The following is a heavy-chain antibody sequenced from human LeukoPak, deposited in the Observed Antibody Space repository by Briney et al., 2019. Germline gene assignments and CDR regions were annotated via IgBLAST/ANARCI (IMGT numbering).Heavy chain of an antibody. CDR2: INPNSGGT. CDR1: GYTFTGYY. J-gene: IGHJ4*02. CDR3: ARVSSGGGFDY. Sequence: ASVKVSCKASGYTFTGYYMHWVRPAPGQGLEWMGWINPNSGGTNYAQKFQGRVTMTRDTSISTACMELSRLRSDDTAVYYCARVSSGGGFDYRGQGTLVTVSS. D-gene: IGHD1-14*01. V-gene: IGHV1-2*02.